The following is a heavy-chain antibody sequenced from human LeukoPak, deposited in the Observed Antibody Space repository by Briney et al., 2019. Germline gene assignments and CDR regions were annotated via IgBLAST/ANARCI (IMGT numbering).Heavy chain of an antibody. J-gene: IGHJ4*02. CDR1: GFTFSSYG. Sequence: PGGSLRLSCAASGFTFSSYGMHWVRQAPGKGLEWVAVISYDGSNKYYADSVKGRFTISRDNSKNTLYLQMNSLRAEDTAVYYCAKEGLRYSSGGTRLCYFDYWGQGTLVTVSS. CDR3: AKEGLRYSSGGTRLCYFDY. D-gene: IGHD6-19*01. V-gene: IGHV3-30*18. CDR2: ISYDGSNK.